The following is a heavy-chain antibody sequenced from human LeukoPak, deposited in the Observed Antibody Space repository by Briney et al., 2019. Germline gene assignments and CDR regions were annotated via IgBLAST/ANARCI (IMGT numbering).Heavy chain of an antibody. CDR3: ARDRGSAAAGTWYYAMDV. Sequence: PGGSLRLSCAAPGFIFSSFEVNWVRQAPGKGLEWVSSTTSSGNKHYADAVKGRFTSSRDNAKNSAYLQMNSLRVEDTAVYYCARDRGSAAAGTWYYAMDVWGQGTTVTVSS. D-gene: IGHD6-13*01. J-gene: IGHJ6*02. CDR1: GFIFSSFE. CDR2: TTSSGNK. V-gene: IGHV3-48*03.